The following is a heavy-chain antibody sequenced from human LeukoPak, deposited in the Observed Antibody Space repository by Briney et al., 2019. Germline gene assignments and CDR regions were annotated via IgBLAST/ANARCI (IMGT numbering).Heavy chain of an antibody. CDR1: GFTFSSYA. CDR3: AKNPTIRYCSGGSCLLGVSYFDY. D-gene: IGHD2-15*01. CDR2: ISNSGGST. V-gene: IGHV3-23*01. Sequence: GGSLRLSCAASGFTFSSYAMSWVRQAPGKGLEWVSAISNSGGSTYYADSVKGRFTISRDNSKNTLYLQMNSLRAEDTAVYYCAKNPTIRYCSGGSCLLGVSYFDYWGQGTLVTVSS. J-gene: IGHJ4*02.